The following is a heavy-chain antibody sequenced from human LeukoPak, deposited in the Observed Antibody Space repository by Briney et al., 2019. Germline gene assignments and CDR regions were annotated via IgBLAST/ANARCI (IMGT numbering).Heavy chain of an antibody. CDR3: AREIAVAGRDY. D-gene: IGHD6-19*01. V-gene: IGHV3-48*01. CDR1: GFTFSSFG. CDR2: ISSSSSTI. J-gene: IGHJ4*02. Sequence: GGSLRLSCAASGFTFSSFGMNWVRQAPGKGLEWVSYISSSSSTIYYADSVKGRFTISRDNAKNSLYLQMNSLRAEDAAVYYCAREIAVAGRDYWGQGTLVTVSS.